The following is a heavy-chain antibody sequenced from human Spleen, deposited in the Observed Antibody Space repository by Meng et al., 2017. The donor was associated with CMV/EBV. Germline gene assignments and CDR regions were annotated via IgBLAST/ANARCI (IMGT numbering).Heavy chain of an antibody. CDR3: AREAYILNWFDP. Sequence: TVSGGSISSGGYYWSWIRQHPGKGLEWIGYIYYSGSTYYNPSLKSRVTISVDTSKNQFSLKLSSVTAADTAVYYCAREAYILNWFDPLGPGNPGHRLL. V-gene: IGHV4-31*03. CDR2: IYYSGST. J-gene: IGHJ5*02. D-gene: IGHD1-14*01. CDR1: GGSISSGGYY.